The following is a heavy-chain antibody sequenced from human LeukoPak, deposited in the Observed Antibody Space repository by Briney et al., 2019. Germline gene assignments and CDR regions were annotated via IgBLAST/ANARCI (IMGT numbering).Heavy chain of an antibody. CDR1: GGSISGYY. CDR2: IYYSGST. Sequence: SETLCLTCTVSGGSISGYYWSWIRQPPGKGPEWIGYIYYSGSTNYNPSLKSRVTISVDTSKNQFSLKMNSVTAADTAVYYCARLASSGWSHCDYWGQGTLVTVSS. V-gene: IGHV4-59*08. CDR3: ARLASSGWSHCDY. J-gene: IGHJ4*02. D-gene: IGHD6-19*01.